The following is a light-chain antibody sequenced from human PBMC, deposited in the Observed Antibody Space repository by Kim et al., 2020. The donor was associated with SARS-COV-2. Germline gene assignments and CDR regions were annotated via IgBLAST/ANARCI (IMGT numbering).Light chain of an antibody. Sequence: IMLTQSPATLSVSPGERVTLSCRASQSIGAYLAWYQQRPGQAPRLLIYDASNRAVGIPARFSGSGSGTDFTLTISSLEPEDLGVYYCQQRYNWPPITFGQGTRLEIK. CDR2: DAS. V-gene: IGKV3-11*01. J-gene: IGKJ5*01. CDR3: QQRYNWPPIT. CDR1: QSIGAY.